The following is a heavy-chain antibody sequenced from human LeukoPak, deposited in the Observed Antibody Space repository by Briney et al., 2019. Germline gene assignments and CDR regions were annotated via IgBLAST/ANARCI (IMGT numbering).Heavy chain of an antibody. D-gene: IGHD1-14*01. J-gene: IGHJ5*02. CDR3: ARLNKPGWFDP. CDR1: GASISTNTYY. Sequence: SETLSLTCTVSGASISTNTYYWAWIRQPPGKGLEWIANIFYNGNTYYNPSLKSRVTISIDTSNNQFSLKLISVTAADMAVYYCARLNKPGWFDPWGQGTLVTVSS. CDR2: IFYNGNT. V-gene: IGHV4-39*07.